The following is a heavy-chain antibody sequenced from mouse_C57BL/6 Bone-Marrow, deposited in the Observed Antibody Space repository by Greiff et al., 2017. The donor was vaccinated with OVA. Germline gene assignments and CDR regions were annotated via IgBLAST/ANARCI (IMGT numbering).Heavy chain of an antibody. CDR3: ARLYDGYFPWFAY. D-gene: IGHD2-3*01. J-gene: IGHJ3*01. V-gene: IGHV1-64*01. Sequence: QVQLQQPGAELVKPGASVKLSCKASGYTFTSYWMHWVKQRPGQGLEWIGMIHPNSGSTNYNEKFKSKATLTVDKSSSTAYMQLSSLTSEDSAVYDCARLYDGYFPWFAYWGQGTLVTVSA. CDR2: IHPNSGST. CDR1: GYTFTSYW.